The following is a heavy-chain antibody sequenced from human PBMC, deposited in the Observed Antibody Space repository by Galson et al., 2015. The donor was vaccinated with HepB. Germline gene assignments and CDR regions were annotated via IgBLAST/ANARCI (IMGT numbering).Heavy chain of an antibody. V-gene: IGHV3-30-3*01. J-gene: IGHJ6*02. Sequence: SLRLSCAASGFIFSSYAMHWVRQAPGKGLEWVAVISYDGNKKYYADSVKGRFTISRDNSKNTLYLQMSSPRPEDTAVYYCARDLVISYSGMDVWGQGTTVTASS. D-gene: IGHD3-16*02. CDR2: ISYDGNKK. CDR3: ARDLVISYSGMDV. CDR1: GFIFSSYA.